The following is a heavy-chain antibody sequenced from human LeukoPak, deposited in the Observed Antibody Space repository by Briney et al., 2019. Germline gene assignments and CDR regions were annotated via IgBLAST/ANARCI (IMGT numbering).Heavy chain of an antibody. CDR3: AKDSRYGYRWDYDY. CDR2: ISGSGATT. Sequence: GGSLRLSRAASGFTFSLYAMTWVRQTPEKGLEWVSTISGSGATTYYADSVNGRFTISRDNSKNTLYLQMNSLRAEETAVYYCAKDSRYGYRWDYDYWGQGTPVTVSS. D-gene: IGHD5-18*01. J-gene: IGHJ4*02. CDR1: GFTFSLYA. V-gene: IGHV3-23*01.